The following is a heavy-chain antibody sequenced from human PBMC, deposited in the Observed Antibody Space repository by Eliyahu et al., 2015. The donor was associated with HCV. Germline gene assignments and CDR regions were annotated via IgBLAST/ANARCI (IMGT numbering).Heavy chain of an antibody. V-gene: IGHV1-8*01. CDR1: GYNLTNYD. J-gene: IGHJ4*02. CDR2: MSPKTGNT. Sequence: QVQLVQSEAEVKNPGASLRVSCAASGYNLTNYDINWLRQASGQGLEWMGSMSPKTGNTAYAQKFQDRITMTSDGSKNIAHMELKRLTSDDTATYYCARGWERIGDLVAPARPPIDHWGQGTLVTVSS. CDR3: ARGWERIGDLVAPARPPIDH. D-gene: IGHD3-10*01.